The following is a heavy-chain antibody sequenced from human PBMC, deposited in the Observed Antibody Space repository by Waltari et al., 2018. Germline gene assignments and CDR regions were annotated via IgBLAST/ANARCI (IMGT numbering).Heavy chain of an antibody. CDR3: ARGYTELLLSWFDP. Sequence: EVQLVESGGGLVKPGGSLRLSCAASGFTFSSYSMTWVRQAPGKGLEWVSSISSSSSYIYYADSVKGRFTISRDNAKNSLYLQMNSLRAEDTAVYYCARGYTELLLSWFDPWGQGTLVTVSS. J-gene: IGHJ5*02. V-gene: IGHV3-21*01. D-gene: IGHD3-10*01. CDR1: GFTFSSYS. CDR2: ISSSSSYI.